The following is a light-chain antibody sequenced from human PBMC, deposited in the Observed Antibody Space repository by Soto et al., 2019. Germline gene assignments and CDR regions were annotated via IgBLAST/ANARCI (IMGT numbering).Light chain of an antibody. CDR1: QSVLSNY. CDR3: QQYSSAPIT. Sequence: ILLTQSPGTLSLSPGERVNLSCRASQSVLSNYLAWYQQKPGQAPRFLIYGAFRRATGIPDRFSGSGSGTDFTLTISRLEPEDFAVYYCQQYSSAPITFGQGTRLEMK. CDR2: GAF. J-gene: IGKJ5*01. V-gene: IGKV3-20*01.